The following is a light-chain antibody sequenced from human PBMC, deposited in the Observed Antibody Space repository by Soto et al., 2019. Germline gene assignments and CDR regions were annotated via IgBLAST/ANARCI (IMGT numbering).Light chain of an antibody. V-gene: IGLV2-14*01. CDR3: SSYTSTTTWV. Sequence: QSALTQPASVSGSPGQSITISCTGTSSDVGAYDYVSWYQQHPGQAPKLIIYEVSNRPSGVSNRFSASKSGNTASLTISGLQAEDEADYYCSSYTSTTTWVFGGGTNLTVL. CDR2: EVS. J-gene: IGLJ3*02. CDR1: SSDVGAYDY.